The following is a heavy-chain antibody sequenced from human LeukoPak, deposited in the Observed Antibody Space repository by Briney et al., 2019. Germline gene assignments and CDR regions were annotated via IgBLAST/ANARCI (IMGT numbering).Heavy chain of an antibody. D-gene: IGHD1-26*01. CDR2: ISSTSSAI. CDR3: ASRVGALDH. J-gene: IGHJ4*02. V-gene: IGHV3-48*01. Sequence: GGSLRLSCAASGFTFSDYSMNWVRQAPGKGLEWVSYISSTSSAIFYADSEQGRFTISRDNAKNSLYLQMDSLRAEDTAVYYCASRVGALDHWGQGTLVTVSS. CDR1: GFTFSDYS.